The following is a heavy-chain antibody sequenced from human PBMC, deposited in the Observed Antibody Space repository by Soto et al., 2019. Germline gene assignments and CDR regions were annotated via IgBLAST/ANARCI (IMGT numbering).Heavy chain of an antibody. V-gene: IGHV3-30*18. Sequence: QVQLVESGGGVVQPGRSLRLSCAASGFTFSSYGMHWVRQSPCKGLEWVALISYAGNNKYYRDYMKGRFTVSRDNSKNTLFLQMNSLRPEDTGVYYCANTHSRSYYYYMDVWGKGTTVTVSS. CDR1: GFTFSSYG. J-gene: IGHJ6*03. D-gene: IGHD6-13*01. CDR2: ISYAGNNK. CDR3: ANTHSRSYYYYMDV.